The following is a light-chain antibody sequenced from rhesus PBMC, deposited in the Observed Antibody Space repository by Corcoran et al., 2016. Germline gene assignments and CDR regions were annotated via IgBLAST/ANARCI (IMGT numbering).Light chain of an antibody. V-gene: IGKV1-74*01. Sequence: DIQMTQSPSSLSASVGDRVTITCRASENVNNYLHWYQQQPGKAPELLIYKASTLQSGVPSRFSGSGSGTDFTLTISSLQPEDFATYYSLNSYGTPFTFGPGTKLDIK. CDR2: KAS. CDR3: LNSYGTPFT. J-gene: IGKJ3*01. CDR1: ENVNNY.